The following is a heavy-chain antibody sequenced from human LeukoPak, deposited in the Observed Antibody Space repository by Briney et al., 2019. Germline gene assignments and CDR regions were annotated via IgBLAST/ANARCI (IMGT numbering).Heavy chain of an antibody. J-gene: IGHJ6*03. V-gene: IGHV3-21*01. CDR2: ISRSSTYI. CDR3: ARKLAAAGPYYYYYYYMDV. D-gene: IGHD6-13*01. Sequence: GGSLRLSCAASGFTFDDYGMNWVRQAPGKGLEWVSSISRSSTYIYYADSVKGRFTISRDDAKNSLYLQMNSLRAEDTAVYYCARKLAAAGPYYYYYYYMDVWGKGTTVTVSS. CDR1: GFTFDDYG.